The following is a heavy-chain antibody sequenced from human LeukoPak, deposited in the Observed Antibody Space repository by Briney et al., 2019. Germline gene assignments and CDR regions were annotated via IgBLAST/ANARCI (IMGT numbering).Heavy chain of an antibody. D-gene: IGHD5-18*01. Sequence: RASVKVSCKASGYTFIGYYMHWVRQAPGQGLEWMGWINPNSGGTHYAQKFQGRVTMTRDTSISTAYMELSRLRSDDTAVYYCARDPGYSSPRGDYWGQGTLVTVSS. CDR1: GYTFIGYY. CDR3: ARDPGYSSPRGDY. V-gene: IGHV1-2*02. J-gene: IGHJ4*02. CDR2: INPNSGGT.